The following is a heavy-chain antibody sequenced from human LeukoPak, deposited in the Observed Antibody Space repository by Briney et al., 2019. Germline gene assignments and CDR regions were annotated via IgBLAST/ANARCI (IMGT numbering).Heavy chain of an antibody. V-gene: IGHV4-31*03. Sequence: SETLSLTCTVSGGSISSGGYYWSWIRQHPGKGLEWIGYIYYSGSTYYNPSLKSRVTILVDTSKNQFSLKPSSVTAADTAVYYCAREETNLRYLDYWGQGTLVTVSS. D-gene: IGHD3-9*01. CDR1: GGSISSGGYY. CDR2: IYYSGST. J-gene: IGHJ4*02. CDR3: AREETNLRYLDY.